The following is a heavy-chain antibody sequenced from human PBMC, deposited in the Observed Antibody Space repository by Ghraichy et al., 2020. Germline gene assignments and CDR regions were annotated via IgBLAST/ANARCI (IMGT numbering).Heavy chain of an antibody. D-gene: IGHD3-9*01. V-gene: IGHV3-48*02. CDR1: GFTFSSYS. Sequence: AGSLRLSCAASGFTFSSYSMNWVRQAPGKGLEWVSYISSSSSTIYYADSVKGRFTISRDNAKNSLYLQMNSLRDEDTAVYYCASTLLKYYDIFNYWGQGTLVTVSS. CDR3: ASTLLKYYDIFNY. CDR2: ISSSSSTI. J-gene: IGHJ4*02.